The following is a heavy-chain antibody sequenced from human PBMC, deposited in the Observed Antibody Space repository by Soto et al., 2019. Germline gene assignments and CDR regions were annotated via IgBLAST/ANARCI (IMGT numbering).Heavy chain of an antibody. CDR1: SGPDRSHN. Sequence: QVQLQQSGPRLVKPSETLSLTCTVSSGPDRSHNWGWIRQPPGRGLEWIGYVYYTGDTAYNPSLTTRFTISPDTSTTAISLTLRSLTAADTAVYYCVRQGIDYLHGLVDVWGQGTTVSVSS. CDR3: VRQGIDYLHGLVDV. CDR2: VYYTGDT. V-gene: IGHV4-59*08. J-gene: IGHJ6*02. D-gene: IGHD4-17*01.